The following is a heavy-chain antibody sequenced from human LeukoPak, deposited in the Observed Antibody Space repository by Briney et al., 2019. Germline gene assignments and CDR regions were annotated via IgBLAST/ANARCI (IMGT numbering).Heavy chain of an antibody. V-gene: IGHV4-39*02. CDR3: ARDEHPRIVVVTALRNYYYGMDV. CDR2: IFYSGRI. CDR1: GGSISSSSYY. Sequence: PSETLSLTCTVSGGSISSSSYYWGWIRQPPGKGLEWIGSIFYSGRIYYNPSLKSRVTISVDMSKNQFSLKLSSVTAADTAVYYCARDEHPRIVVVTALRNYYYGMDVWGQGTTVTVSS. J-gene: IGHJ6*02. D-gene: IGHD2-21*02.